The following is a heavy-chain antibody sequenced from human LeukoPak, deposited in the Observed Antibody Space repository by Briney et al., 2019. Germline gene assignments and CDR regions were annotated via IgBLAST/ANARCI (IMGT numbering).Heavy chain of an antibody. Sequence: PSETLSLTCTVSGYSISSGYYWGWIRQPPGQGLEWIGSIYHSGTTYYNPSLKSRVTISVDTSKNQFSLKLSSVTAADTAVFYCARRGISQGYYMDVWGKGTTVTISS. CDR1: GYSISSGYY. V-gene: IGHV4-38-2*02. CDR3: ARRGISQGYYMDV. J-gene: IGHJ6*03. CDR2: IYHSGTT. D-gene: IGHD6-13*01.